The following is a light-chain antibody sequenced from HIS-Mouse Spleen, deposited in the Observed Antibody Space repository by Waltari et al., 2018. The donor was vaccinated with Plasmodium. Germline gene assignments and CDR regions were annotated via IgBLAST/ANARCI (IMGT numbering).Light chain of an antibody. Sequence: QSALTQPRSVSGSPGPSVTISCTGTSSDVGRSHYVSWYQQHPGKAPNPMIYDVSKRPSGVPDRFSGSKSGNTASLTISGLQAEDEADYYCCSYAGSYTWVFGGGTKLTVL. CDR2: DVS. V-gene: IGLV2-11*01. J-gene: IGLJ3*02. CDR3: CSYAGSYTWV. CDR1: SSDVGRSHY.